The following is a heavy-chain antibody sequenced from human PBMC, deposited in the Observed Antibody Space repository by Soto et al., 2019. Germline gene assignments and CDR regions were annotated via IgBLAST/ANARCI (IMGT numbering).Heavy chain of an antibody. D-gene: IGHD6-19*01. Sequence: EVQLLESGGGLVQPGGSLRLSCAASGFTFSSYAMSWVRQAPGKGLEWVSAISGSGGSTYYADSVKGRFTISRDNSKKTLYLQMYSLRAEDTAVYYCAKEVGSGWSFFDYWGQGTLVTVSS. CDR2: ISGSGGST. CDR1: GFTFSSYA. CDR3: AKEVGSGWSFFDY. J-gene: IGHJ4*02. V-gene: IGHV3-23*01.